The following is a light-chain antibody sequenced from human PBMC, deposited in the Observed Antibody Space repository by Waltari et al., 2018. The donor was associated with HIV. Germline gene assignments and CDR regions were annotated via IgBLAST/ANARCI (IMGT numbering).Light chain of an antibody. CDR1: SSDVGSYNL. CDR2: EVS. V-gene: IGLV2-23*02. CDR3: CSYAGSNTWV. Sequence: QSALTQPASVSGSPGQSITISCTGTSSDVGSYNLVSWYQQHPGKAPKLVIYEVSKRPSVLSNRFSGSKSGNTASLTISGLQAEDEADYYCCSYAGSNTWVFGGGTKLTVL. J-gene: IGLJ3*02.